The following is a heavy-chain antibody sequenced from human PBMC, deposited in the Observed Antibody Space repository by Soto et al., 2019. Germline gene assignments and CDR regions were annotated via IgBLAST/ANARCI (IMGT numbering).Heavy chain of an antibody. D-gene: IGHD6-19*01. CDR1: GFTFSTFS. V-gene: IGHV3-48*02. J-gene: IGHJ4*02. CDR2: ISGGGRPI. Sequence: EVQLVESGGGSVQPGGSLRLSCAASGFTFSTFSMNWVRQAPGRGLELSSYISGGGRPISYADSVKGRFTISRDNAKHSLYLQMDSLTDEDTAVYYCARDLGWAFDSWGQGTLVTVSS. CDR3: ARDLGWAFDS.